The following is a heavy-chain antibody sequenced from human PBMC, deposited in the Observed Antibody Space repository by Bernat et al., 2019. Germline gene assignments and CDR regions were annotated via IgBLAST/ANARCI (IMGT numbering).Heavy chain of an antibody. CDR1: GLTFTSAW. CDR3: TTEGTIMESSGFDY. D-gene: IGHD1-7*01. V-gene: IGHV3-15*07. Sequence: EVQLVESGGDLVKPGGSLRLSCAASGLTFTSAWMNWVRQAPGKGLGWVGRIRSKGVGGASEYAARVKGRFTISRDDSKNTLYLQMNSLKTEDTAVYFCTTEGTIMESSGFDYWGQGTQVTVSA. CDR2: IRSKGVGGAS. J-gene: IGHJ4*02.